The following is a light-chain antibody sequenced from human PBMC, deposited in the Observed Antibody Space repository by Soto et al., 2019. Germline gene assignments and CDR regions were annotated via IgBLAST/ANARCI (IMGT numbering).Light chain of an antibody. V-gene: IGLV2-11*01. J-gene: IGLJ1*01. Sequence: QSALTQPRSVSGSPGQSVTISCTGTSSDVGGYDYVSWYQQHPGKAPKLMIYGVTKRPSGVPDRFSDSKSGNTASLTISGLQAEDESDYYCCSHGGRHSYVFGTGTKVTVL. CDR1: SSDVGGYDY. CDR2: GVT. CDR3: CSHGGRHSYV.